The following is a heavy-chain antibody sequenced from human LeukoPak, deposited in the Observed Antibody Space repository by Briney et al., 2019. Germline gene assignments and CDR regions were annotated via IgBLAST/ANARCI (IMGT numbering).Heavy chain of an antibody. D-gene: IGHD4-17*01. J-gene: IGHJ5*02. V-gene: IGHV1-8*01. CDR1: GYTFTSYD. Sequence: GASVKVSCKASGYTFTSYDINWVRQATGQGLEWMGWMNPNSGSTGYAQKFQGRVTMTRNTSISTAYMELSSLRSEDTAVYYCAGDNDYGDYATHWFDPWGQGTLVTVSS. CDR2: MNPNSGST. CDR3: AGDNDYGDYATHWFDP.